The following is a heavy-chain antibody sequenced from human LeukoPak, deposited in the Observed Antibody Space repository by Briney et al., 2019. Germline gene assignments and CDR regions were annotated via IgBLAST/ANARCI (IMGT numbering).Heavy chain of an antibody. CDR1: GFTVSSYS. J-gene: IGHJ4*02. V-gene: IGHV3-21*01. D-gene: IGHD3-22*01. CDR3: ARGRLRGYYDSSGYYWL. Sequence: GGALRLSCAASGFTVSSYSMNWVRQAPGKGLEWVSSISSSSSYIYYADSVKGRFTISRDNAKNSLYLQMNSLRAEDTAVYCCARGRLRGYYDSSGYYWLWGQGTLVTVSS. CDR2: ISSSSSYI.